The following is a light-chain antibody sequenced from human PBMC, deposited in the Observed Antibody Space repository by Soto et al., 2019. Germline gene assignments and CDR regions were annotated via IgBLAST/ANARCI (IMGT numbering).Light chain of an antibody. V-gene: IGLV2-23*01. J-gene: IGLJ1*01. CDR3: CSSANESTYV. CDR2: KGT. CDR1: SDDVGAYNS. Sequence: QSVLDLPASVSGSPGQSITISCTGTSDDVGAYNSVSWYQQLPHKAPQVILYKGTQRPSGVSSRFSGSTSGNAASLTISGLQADDEADYFCCSSANESTYVCGTGNQVTVL.